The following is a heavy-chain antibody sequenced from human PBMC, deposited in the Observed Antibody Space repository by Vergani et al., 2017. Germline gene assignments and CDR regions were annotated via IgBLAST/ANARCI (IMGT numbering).Heavy chain of an antibody. CDR2: IHNRGKT. J-gene: IGHJ2*01. Sequence: QVRLEESGPGLVKPSETLSLTCSFSGYSIGSGFYWAWIRQSPGEGLQWLTSIHNRGKTYHNPSLKSRVSVSLDTSKNRFSLNLTSVTATDTAVYYCARSQGDDWYFDLWGPGSLVTVSS. CDR1: GYSIGSGFY. V-gene: IGHV4-38-2*01. CDR3: ARSQGDDWYFDL. D-gene: IGHD2-21*02.